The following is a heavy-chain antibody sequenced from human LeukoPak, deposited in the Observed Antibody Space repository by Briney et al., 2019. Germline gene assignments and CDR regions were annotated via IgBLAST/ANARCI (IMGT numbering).Heavy chain of an antibody. D-gene: IGHD3-10*01. CDR3: ATGAMVYDF. J-gene: IGHJ4*02. CDR2: LSPRDGET. V-gene: IGHV1-24*01. Sequence: ASVTVSFTVSGSTLTTISIDWVRQAPGKGLEWMGSLSPRDGETFHAQKFQGRLTMTADTPTETAYMELSTLESGDTALYYCATGAMVYDFWGQGTLVTVSS. CDR1: GSTLTTIS.